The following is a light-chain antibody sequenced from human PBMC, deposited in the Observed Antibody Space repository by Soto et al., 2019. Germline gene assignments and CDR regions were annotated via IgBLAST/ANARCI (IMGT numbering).Light chain of an antibody. J-gene: IGKJ3*01. CDR2: AAS. CDR3: QQLNIYPFT. V-gene: IGKV1-9*01. Sequence: IQLTQSPSSLSASVGDRVIMTCRASQGISSYLAWYQQKPGKAPTLLIYAASTLETGVPSRFSGSGSGTDFTLTISSLQPEDFATYYCQQLNIYPFTFGPGIKVDIK. CDR1: QGISSY.